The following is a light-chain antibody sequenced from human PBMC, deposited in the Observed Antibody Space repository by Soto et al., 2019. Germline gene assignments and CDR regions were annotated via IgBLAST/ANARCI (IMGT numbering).Light chain of an antibody. CDR1: QSVSSNY. V-gene: IGKV3-20*01. CDR3: QQYGSSPTWT. J-gene: IGKJ1*01. CDR2: DAS. Sequence: EIVLTQSPATLSLSPGERSTLSCRSSQSVSSNYLAWYQQKPGQAPRLVIYDASSRATGIPDRFSGSGSGTDFTLTISRLEPEDFAVYYCQQYGSSPTWTFGQGTKVDIK.